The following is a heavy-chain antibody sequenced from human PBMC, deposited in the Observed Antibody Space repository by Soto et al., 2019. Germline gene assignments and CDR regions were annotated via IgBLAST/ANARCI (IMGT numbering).Heavy chain of an antibody. CDR3: ARDKDRQQLGGNYYYIMDV. CDR2: IMPVFSTP. D-gene: IGHD3-3*02. J-gene: IGHJ6*01. V-gene: IGHV1-69*12. CDR1: GGTFRTSA. Sequence: QAQLVQSGAEVKKPGSSVKVSCKTSGGTFRTSAISWVRQAPGQGLEWMGGIMPVFSTPDYAQKFQGRVTITADESTGTAYMELRSLRSEDPAVYYCARDKDRQQLGGNYYYIMDVWGQGTTVTVSS.